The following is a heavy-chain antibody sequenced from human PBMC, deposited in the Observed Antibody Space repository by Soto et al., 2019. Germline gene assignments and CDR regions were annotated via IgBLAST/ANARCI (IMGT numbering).Heavy chain of an antibody. V-gene: IGHV3-23*01. CDR3: AKATATTGGAFDI. CDR2: ILVSDSI. CDR1: GFICSSYD. J-gene: IGHJ3*02. Sequence: EVQMLESGGGLVQPGGSLRLSCAASGFICSSYDMSWVRQAPGKGLEWVSTILVSDSIHYEDSVRGRFTISRDRSKNTVYLQMNSLTAGDTAVYYCAKATATTGGAFDICGQGTMVTVSS. D-gene: IGHD1-7*01.